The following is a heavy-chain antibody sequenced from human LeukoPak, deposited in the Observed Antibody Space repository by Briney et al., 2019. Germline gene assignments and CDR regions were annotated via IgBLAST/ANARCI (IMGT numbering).Heavy chain of an antibody. V-gene: IGHV3-66*01. D-gene: IGHD6-19*01. J-gene: IGHJ6*02. CDR1: GFTVSSSS. Sequence: GGSLRLSCAASGFTVSSSSMNWVRLGPGKGLDGVSVISSDGNTYYADSVKGRFTISRDNSRNTLSLQMHGLRADDTAVYYCARGQEQFSSPWQWGCRRKNFYYYGMDVWGQGTTVTVSS. CDR3: ARGQEQFSSPWQWGCRRKNFYYYGMDV. CDR2: ISSDGNT.